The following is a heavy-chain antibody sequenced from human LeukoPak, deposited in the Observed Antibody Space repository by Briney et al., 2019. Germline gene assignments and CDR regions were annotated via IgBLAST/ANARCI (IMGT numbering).Heavy chain of an antibody. CDR2: ICSSNSYI. Sequence: PGGSLRLSCAASGFTFSSYSMNWVPQAPGKGLEWVSSICSSNSYIYYAHSVKGRFTISRDNAKNSLYLQMNSRRAEDTAVYYCASPSIRYSSAWWAYWGQGTLVTVSS. D-gene: IGHD6-19*01. CDR1: GFTFSSYS. CDR3: ASPSIRYSSAWWAY. J-gene: IGHJ4*02. V-gene: IGHV3-21*01.